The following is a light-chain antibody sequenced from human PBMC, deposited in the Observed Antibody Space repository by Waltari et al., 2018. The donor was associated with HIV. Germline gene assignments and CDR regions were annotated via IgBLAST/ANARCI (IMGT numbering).Light chain of an antibody. Sequence: SYELTQPPSVSVSPGQTAKITCFGDAFTEKYGYWFQQKSGQAPLLVIYEDSKRPSGIPERFSGSTSGTTTTLTISGAQVDDEGDYYCYSTDSAGTLVVFGGGTKLTVL. CDR1: AFTEKY. V-gene: IGLV3-10*01. CDR3: YSTDSAGTLVV. CDR2: EDS. J-gene: IGLJ2*01.